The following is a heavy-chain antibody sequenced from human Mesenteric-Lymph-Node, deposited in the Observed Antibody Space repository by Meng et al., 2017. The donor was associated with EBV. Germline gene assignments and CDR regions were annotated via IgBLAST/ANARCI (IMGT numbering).Heavy chain of an antibody. CDR1: GFSLSTSGVG. V-gene: IGHV2-5*02. CDR2: IYWDDDQ. J-gene: IGHJ4*02. D-gene: IGHD4-17*01. Sequence: QITLKESGPTLVKPTQTLTLTRTFSGFSLSTSGVGVVWIRQTPAKALEWLAVIYWDDDQRYSPSLRNRLTISKDTSKNQVVLTMTNVDPVDTATYYCAHRDYDDHRDSLDYWGQGTLVTFYS. CDR3: AHRDYDDHRDSLDY.